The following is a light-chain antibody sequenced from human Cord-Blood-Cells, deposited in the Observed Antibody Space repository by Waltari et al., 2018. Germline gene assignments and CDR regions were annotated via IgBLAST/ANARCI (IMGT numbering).Light chain of an antibody. J-gene: IGKJ1*01. CDR1: QSISSW. Sequence: DIQMTQSPSTLSASVGDRVTITCRASQSISSWLAWYQQKPGKAPKLLIYDASSLESGVPSRFGGSGSGTEFTLTINSLQPDDFATYYCQQYNSYSQTFGQGTKVEIK. V-gene: IGKV1-5*01. CDR2: DAS. CDR3: QQYNSYSQT.